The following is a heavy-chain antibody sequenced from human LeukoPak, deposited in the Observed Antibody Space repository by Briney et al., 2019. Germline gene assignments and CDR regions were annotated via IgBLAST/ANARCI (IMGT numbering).Heavy chain of an antibody. CDR1: GGSISSSSYY. V-gene: IGHV4-39*07. J-gene: IGHJ4*02. CDR3: ARAIEVGAMTPFDY. Sequence: SETLSLTCTVYGGSISSSSYYWGWIRQPPGKGLEWIGSIYYSGSTYYSPSLKSRVTISVDTSKNQFSLKLSSVTAADTAVYYCARAIEVGAMTPFDYWGQGTLVTVSS. D-gene: IGHD1-26*01. CDR2: IYYSGST.